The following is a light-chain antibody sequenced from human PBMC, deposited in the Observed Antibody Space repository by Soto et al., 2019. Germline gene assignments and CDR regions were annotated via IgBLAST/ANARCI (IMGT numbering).Light chain of an antibody. V-gene: IGKV1-33*01. CDR3: QQHDNLPRT. CDR2: DAS. Sequence: DIQMTQSPSSLSASVGDRVTITCQASQDIRDFLNWYQQKPGKAPNLLIYDASHLQTGVPSRFSGGGSGTDFPLTISSLQPEDIATYYCQQHDNLPRTFGQGTKLEIK. J-gene: IGKJ2*01. CDR1: QDIRDF.